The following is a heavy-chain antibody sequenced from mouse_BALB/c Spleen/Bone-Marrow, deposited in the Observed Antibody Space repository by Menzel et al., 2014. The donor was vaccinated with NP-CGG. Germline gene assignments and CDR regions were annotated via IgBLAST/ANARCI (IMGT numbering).Heavy chain of an antibody. CDR1: GYAFTNYW. Sequence: QVQLQQSGTELVRPGTSVKISCKASGYAFTNYWLGWVKQTPGHGLEWIGDIYPGSGNTYYNEKFKGKATLTADKSSSTACMQLSDLTSEDSAVYFCTRRRSLDYWGQGTTLTVSS. J-gene: IGHJ2*01. V-gene: IGHV1-63*01. CDR2: IYPGSGNT. CDR3: TRRRSLDY.